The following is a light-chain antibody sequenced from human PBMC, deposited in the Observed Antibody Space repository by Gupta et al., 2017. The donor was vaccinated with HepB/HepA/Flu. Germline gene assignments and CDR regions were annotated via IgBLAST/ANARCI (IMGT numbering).Light chain of an antibody. V-gene: IGKV1-12*01. Sequence: IQMTQSPSSVSASVGDRGTITCRASQDISSWLAWYQQKPGKAPNLLIYAASSLQSGVPLRFSGSGSGTDFTLTISSLQPEDFANYYCQQTNSFPLTFGGGTKVEIK. CDR1: QDISSW. CDR3: QQTNSFPLT. CDR2: AAS. J-gene: IGKJ4*01.